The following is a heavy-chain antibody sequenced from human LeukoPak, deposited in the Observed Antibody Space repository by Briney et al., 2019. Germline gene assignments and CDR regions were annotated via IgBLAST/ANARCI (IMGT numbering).Heavy chain of an antibody. CDR3: AKNGQSGFSFDP. CDR1: GSSISSWY. V-gene: IGHV4-34*01. CDR2: GSERGGT. Sequence: PSETLSLTCTVSGSSISSWYWSWISQSPGKGLEWIGEGSERGGTKVNPSLKSRVTISADTSKNQFSLKLSSVTAADTAVYHCAKNGQSGFSFDPWGRGTLVTVSS. J-gene: IGHJ5*02. D-gene: IGHD1-26*01.